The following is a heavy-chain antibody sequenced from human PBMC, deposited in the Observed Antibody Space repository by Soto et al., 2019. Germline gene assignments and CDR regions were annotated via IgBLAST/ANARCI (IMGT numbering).Heavy chain of an antibody. D-gene: IGHD2-2*01. J-gene: IGHJ6*02. CDR3: ARVRRGYCSSTSCKSYYYYYGMDV. V-gene: IGHV4-30-2*01. CDR1: GGSISSGGYS. CDR2: IYHSGST. Sequence: SETLSLTCAASGGSISSGGYSWSWIRQPPGKGLEWIGYIYHSGSTYYNPSLKSRVTISVDRSKNQFSLKLSSVTAADTAVYYCARVRRGYCSSTSCKSYYYYYGMDVWGQGTTVTVSS.